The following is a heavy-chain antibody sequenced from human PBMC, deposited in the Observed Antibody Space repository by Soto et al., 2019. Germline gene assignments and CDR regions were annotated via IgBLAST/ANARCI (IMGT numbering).Heavy chain of an antibody. D-gene: IGHD3-10*01. CDR1: GFIFRSYA. Sequence: VGSLRLSCAASGFIFRSYAMTWVRQAPGKGLEWVSVITDNSDNTYYADSVEGRVTISRDNSKNTVHLQMNSLRAEDTAVYYCAKARGPLRDGMDVWGQGTTVTVSS. CDR3: AKARGPLRDGMDV. CDR2: ITDNSDNT. V-gene: IGHV3-23*01. J-gene: IGHJ6*02.